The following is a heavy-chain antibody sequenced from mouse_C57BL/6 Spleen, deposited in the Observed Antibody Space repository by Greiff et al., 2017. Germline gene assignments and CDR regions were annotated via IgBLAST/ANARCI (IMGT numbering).Heavy chain of an antibody. CDR2: ISSGSSTI. D-gene: IGHD1-1*01. Sequence: EVHLVESGGGLVKPGGSLKLSCAASGFTFSDYGMHWVRQAPEKGLEWVAYISSGSSTIYYADTVKGRFTISRDNAKNTLFLQMTSLRSEDTAMYYCARSGFTTVVATGNYAMDYWGQGTSVTVSS. J-gene: IGHJ4*01. CDR1: GFTFSDYG. CDR3: ARSGFTTVVATGNYAMDY. V-gene: IGHV5-17*01.